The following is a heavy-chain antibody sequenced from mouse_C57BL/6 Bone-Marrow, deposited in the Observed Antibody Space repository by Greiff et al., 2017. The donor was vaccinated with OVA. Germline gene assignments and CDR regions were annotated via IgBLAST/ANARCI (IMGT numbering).Heavy chain of an antibody. J-gene: IGHJ4*01. CDR1: GYTFTDYN. D-gene: IGHD2-4*01. Sequence: EVKLQESGPELVKPGASVKIPCKASGYTFTDYNMDWVKQSHGKSLEWIGDINPNNGGTIYNQKFKGKATLTVDKSSSTAYMGLRSLTSEDTAVYYCARHYDYGYAMDYWGQGTSVTVSS. V-gene: IGHV1-18*01. CDR3: ARHYDYGYAMDY. CDR2: INPNNGGT.